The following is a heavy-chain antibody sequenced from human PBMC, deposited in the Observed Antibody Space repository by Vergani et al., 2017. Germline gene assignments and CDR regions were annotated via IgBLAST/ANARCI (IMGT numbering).Heavy chain of an antibody. J-gene: IGHJ4*02. CDR1: GFTFTSYH. CDR3: ARVXVGCSRSNCFADH. V-gene: IGHV1-2*06. D-gene: IGHD2-2*01. CDR2: INPNSVDP. Sequence: QVQLVQSGAEVKKPGASVGVSCKASGFTFTSYHIHWVRQAPGQGLDWLGRINPNSVDPRYSQRFQDRVTITRDKSINTAYMEMTMLRPDDTAIYYCARVXVGCSRSNCFADHWGQGTLVTVSS.